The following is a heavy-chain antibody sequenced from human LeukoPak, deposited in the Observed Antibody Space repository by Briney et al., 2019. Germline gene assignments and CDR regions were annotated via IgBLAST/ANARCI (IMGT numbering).Heavy chain of an antibody. D-gene: IGHD3-3*01. CDR3: AHTIFGVSAVYNWFDP. V-gene: IGHV2-5*01. CDR2: IYWNDGK. Sequence: SGPTLVNPPQTLTLTCTFSGFSPSTRGGGVGWIRQPPGKALEWLTLIYWNDGKRYSPSLKRRLTITKDTSKNQVVLTMTNMDPVDTATYYCAHTIFGVSAVYNWFDPWGRGTLVTVSS. J-gene: IGHJ5*02. CDR1: GFSPSTRGGG.